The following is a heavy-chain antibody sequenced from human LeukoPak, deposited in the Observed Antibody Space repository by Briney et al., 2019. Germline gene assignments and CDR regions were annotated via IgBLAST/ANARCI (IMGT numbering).Heavy chain of an antibody. CDR2: IYTSGST. Sequence: SETLSLTCTVSGGSISSYSWSWIRQPAGKGLEWIGRIYTSGSTDYNPSLKSRVTMSVDTSKNQFSLKLSSVTAADTAVYYCARGHESVRHAFDIWGQGTMVTVSS. CDR1: GGSISSYS. D-gene: IGHD3-10*02. V-gene: IGHV4-4*07. CDR3: ARGHESVRHAFDI. J-gene: IGHJ3*02.